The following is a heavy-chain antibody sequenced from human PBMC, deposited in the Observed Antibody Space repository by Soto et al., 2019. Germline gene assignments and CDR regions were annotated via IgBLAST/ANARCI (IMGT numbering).Heavy chain of an antibody. V-gene: IGHV3-74*01. Sequence: PGGSLRLSCAASGFTFSSHWMHWVRQAPGKGLMWVSRINGDGSSTSYADSVKGRFTISRDNAKNMLYLQVNSLRADDTALYYCAGSPGLSRISGTTLGAWGQGTLVTVSS. D-gene: IGHD1-7*01. CDR3: AGSPGLSRISGTTLGA. J-gene: IGHJ5*01. CDR1: GFTFSSHW. CDR2: INGDGSST.